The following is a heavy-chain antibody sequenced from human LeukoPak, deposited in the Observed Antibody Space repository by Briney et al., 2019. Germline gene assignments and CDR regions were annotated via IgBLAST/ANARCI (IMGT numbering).Heavy chain of an antibody. CDR1: GYTFTGYY. J-gene: IGHJ4*02. D-gene: IGHD2-2*01. Sequence: GASVKVSCKASGYTFTGYYMHWVRQAPGQGLEWMGWINPNRGGTNYAQKFQGRVTMTRDTSISTAYMELSRLRSDDTAVYYCARGEVVVVPAAMQNYWGQGTLVTVSS. CDR2: INPNRGGT. V-gene: IGHV1-2*02. CDR3: ARGEVVVVPAAMQNY.